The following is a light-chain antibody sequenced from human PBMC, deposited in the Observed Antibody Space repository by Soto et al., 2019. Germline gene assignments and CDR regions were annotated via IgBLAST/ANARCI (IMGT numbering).Light chain of an antibody. V-gene: IGKV3-20*01. Sequence: EIVLTQPPGTLAVSPGEGATLSCRASESVSTSSLAWYQQSPGQAPRLLIYGASNRATGIPDRFSGSGSGPDFTLAIGRLEPEDFAVYFCQQYDDSPWTFGQGTKVDIK. J-gene: IGKJ1*01. CDR3: QQYDDSPWT. CDR1: ESVSTSS. CDR2: GAS.